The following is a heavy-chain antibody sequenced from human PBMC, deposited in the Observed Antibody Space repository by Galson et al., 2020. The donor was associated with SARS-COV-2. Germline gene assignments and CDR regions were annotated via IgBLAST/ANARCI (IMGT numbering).Heavy chain of an antibody. CDR3: ARVKPPAPGNPFDY. CDR1: GDSVSSNSAA. CDR2: TYYRSKWYN. D-gene: IGHD6-13*01. J-gene: IGHJ4*02. Sequence: SQTLSLTCAISGDSVSSNSAAWNWIRQSPSRGLEWLGRTYYRSKWYNDYAVSVRSRITINPDTSKNQFSLQLNSLTPEDTAIYYCARVKPPAPGNPFDYWGQGTLVTVSS. V-gene: IGHV6-1*01.